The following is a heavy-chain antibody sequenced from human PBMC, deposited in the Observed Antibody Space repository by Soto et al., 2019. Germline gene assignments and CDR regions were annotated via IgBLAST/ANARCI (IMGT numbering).Heavy chain of an antibody. Sequence: ASVKVSCKASGYTFTSYGISWVRQAPGQGLEWMGWISAYNGNTNYAQKLQGRVTMTTDTSTSTAYMERRSLRSDDTAVYYCARVEGRFLEWLFPPAYGMDVWGQGTTVTVSS. CDR1: GYTFTSYG. CDR2: ISAYNGNT. CDR3: ARVEGRFLEWLFPPAYGMDV. V-gene: IGHV1-18*01. J-gene: IGHJ6*02. D-gene: IGHD3-3*01.